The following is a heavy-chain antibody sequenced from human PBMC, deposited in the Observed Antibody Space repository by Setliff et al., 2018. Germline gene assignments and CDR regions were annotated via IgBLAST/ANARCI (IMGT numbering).Heavy chain of an antibody. Sequence: GGSLRLSCVASGFTFGAYTLTWVRQAPGKGLEWVANIKRDGREIYYVDSVKGRFTISRDNAKNSLYLQMNSLRAEDTAVYYCARTQVVPASTYSIDYWGQGTLVTVSS. D-gene: IGHD2-2*01. CDR3: ARTQVVPASTYSIDY. J-gene: IGHJ4*02. CDR1: GFTFGAYT. CDR2: IKRDGREI. V-gene: IGHV3-7*01.